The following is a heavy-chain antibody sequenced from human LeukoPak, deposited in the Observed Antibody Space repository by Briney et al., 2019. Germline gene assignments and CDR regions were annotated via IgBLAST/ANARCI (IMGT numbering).Heavy chain of an antibody. D-gene: IGHD3/OR15-3a*01. CDR3: TKWSGFGAD. CDR2: ISGSGNST. CDR1: GFTFSSNS. V-gene: IGHV3-23*01. J-gene: IGHJ4*02. Sequence: GGSLRLSCAASGFTFSSNSMTWVRQTPGKGLEWVSGISGSGNSTFYVDSVKGRFTISRDNSRNTLYLQMSSLSPEDTSVYYCTKWSGFGADWGQGTLVTVSS.